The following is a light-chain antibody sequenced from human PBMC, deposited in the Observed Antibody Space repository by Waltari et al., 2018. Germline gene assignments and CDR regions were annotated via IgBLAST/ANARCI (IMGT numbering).Light chain of an antibody. CDR2: KAS. CDR1: QNIRSS. J-gene: IGKJ3*01. CDR3: QQFNSVPFT. Sequence: TQMTQSPSSLSASVGDKVTITCRASQNIRSSLAWYQQIPGKAPRPLIYKASNLESGVPSRFSGSGYWADFTLTISSLQPEDFGTYFCQQFNSVPFTFGPGTKLDIK. V-gene: IGKV1-13*02.